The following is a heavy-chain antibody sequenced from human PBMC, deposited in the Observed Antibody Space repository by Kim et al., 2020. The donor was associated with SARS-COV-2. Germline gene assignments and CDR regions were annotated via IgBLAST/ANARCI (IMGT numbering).Heavy chain of an antibody. Sequence: SETLSLTCAVYGGSFSGYYWSWIRQPPGKGLEWIGEINHSGSTNYNPSLKSRVTISVDTSKNQFSLKLSSVTAADTAVYYCARGRRGSKVGAKDPLRSNWFDPWGQGTLVTVSS. CDR3: ARGRRGSKVGAKDPLRSNWFDP. D-gene: IGHD1-26*01. CDR2: INHSGST. J-gene: IGHJ5*02. CDR1: GGSFSGYY. V-gene: IGHV4-34*01.